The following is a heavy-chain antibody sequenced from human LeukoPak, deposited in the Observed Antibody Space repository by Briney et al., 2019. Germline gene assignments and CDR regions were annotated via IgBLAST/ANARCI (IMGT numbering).Heavy chain of an antibody. CDR3: AKGRRITMVRGAFDY. CDR2: ISWNSGSI. J-gene: IGHJ4*02. V-gene: IGHV3-9*01. CDR1: GFTFEDYA. Sequence: GGSLRLSCAASGFTFEDYAMHWVRQAPGKGLEWVSGISWNSGSIGYADSVKGRFTISRDNAKNSLYLQMSSLRAEDTALYYCAKGRRITMVRGAFDYWGQGTLVTVSS. D-gene: IGHD3-10*01.